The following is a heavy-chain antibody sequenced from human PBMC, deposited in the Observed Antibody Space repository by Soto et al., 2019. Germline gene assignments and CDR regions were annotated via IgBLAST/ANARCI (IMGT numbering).Heavy chain of an antibody. J-gene: IGHJ4*02. V-gene: IGHV1-18*01. D-gene: IGHD1-26*01. Sequence: ASVKVSCKSSGYTFTSYGISWVRQAPGQGLEWMGWISAYNGNTNYAQKLQGRVTMTTDTSTSTAYMELRSLRSDDTAVYYCARDPYSGSYYATDYWGQGTLVTVSS. CDR3: ARDPYSGSYYATDY. CDR1: GYTFTSYG. CDR2: ISAYNGNT.